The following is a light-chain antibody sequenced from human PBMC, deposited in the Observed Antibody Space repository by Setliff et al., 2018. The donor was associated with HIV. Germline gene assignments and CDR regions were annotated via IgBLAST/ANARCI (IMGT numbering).Light chain of an antibody. Sequence: QAVVTQESSLTVSPGGTVTLTCGSSTGAVTSGHYPYWFQQKPGQAPRTLIYDTNNKHSWTPARFSGSLLGGKAALTLSGAQPEDEAAYYCFLSYSAARRVFGGGTKVTVL. CDR3: FLSYSAARRV. V-gene: IGLV7-46*01. J-gene: IGLJ3*02. CDR2: DTN. CDR1: TGAVTSGHY.